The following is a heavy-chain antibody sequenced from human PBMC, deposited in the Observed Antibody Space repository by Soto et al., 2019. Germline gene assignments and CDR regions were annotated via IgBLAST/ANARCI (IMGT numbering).Heavy chain of an antibody. Sequence: GASVKVSCKASGYTFTGYYMHWVRQAPGQGLEWMGWINPNSGGTNYAQKFQGRVTMTRDTSISTAYMELSRLRSDDTAVYYCARDQARDYYDSSGYSIVAFDIWGQGTMVTVSS. CDR1: GYTFTGYY. D-gene: IGHD3-22*01. CDR3: ARDQARDYYDSSGYSIVAFDI. J-gene: IGHJ3*02. V-gene: IGHV1-2*02. CDR2: INPNSGGT.